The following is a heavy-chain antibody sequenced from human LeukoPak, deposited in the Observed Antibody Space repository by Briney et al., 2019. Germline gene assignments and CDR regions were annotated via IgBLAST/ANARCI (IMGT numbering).Heavy chain of an antibody. J-gene: IGHJ4*02. CDR3: ARRRGSSSGGPFDY. D-gene: IGHD6-25*01. Sequence: SETLSLTCSVSGGSINNVVYYWDWIRQPPGNALEWIGDIYQTGTTYYNPSFESRVTISADTSNNQVSLKMNAVTAADTAVYYCARRRGSSSGGPFDYWGRGTLVIVSS. CDR1: GGSINNVVYY. V-gene: IGHV4-39*01. CDR2: IYQTGTT.